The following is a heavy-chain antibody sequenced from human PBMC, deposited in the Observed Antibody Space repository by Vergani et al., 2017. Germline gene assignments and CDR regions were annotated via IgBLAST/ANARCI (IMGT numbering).Heavy chain of an antibody. CDR1: GFTFSSYG. Sequence: QVQLVESGGGVVQPGRSLRLYCAASGFTFSSYGMHWVRQAPGKGLEWVAVIWYDGSKKYYAESVKGRFTISRDNFKNTLYRQMNSLRAEDTAVYYCARDLVIRTYDDYDGMDVWGQGP. D-gene: IGHD2-21*01. CDR2: IWYDGSKK. J-gene: IGHJ6*02. V-gene: IGHV3-33*01. CDR3: ARDLVIRTYDDYDGMDV.